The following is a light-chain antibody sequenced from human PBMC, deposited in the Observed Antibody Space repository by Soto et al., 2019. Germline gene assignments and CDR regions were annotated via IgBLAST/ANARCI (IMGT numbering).Light chain of an antibody. J-gene: IGKJ4*01. CDR2: GAS. V-gene: IGKV1-9*01. CDR3: QQLNSYPRLFN. Sequence: DIQLTQSPSFLSASVGDRVTITCRASQAISSYLAWYQQKPGKPPKLLIYGASNLQSGVSSRFIGRGSGKEFTLTISSLQPEDLATYYCQQLNSYPRLFNFGGGTKVDIK. CDR1: QAISSY.